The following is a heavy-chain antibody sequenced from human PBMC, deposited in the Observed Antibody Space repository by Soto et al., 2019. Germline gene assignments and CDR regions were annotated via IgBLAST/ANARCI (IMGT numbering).Heavy chain of an antibody. J-gene: IGHJ3*02. D-gene: IGHD6-19*01. CDR2: IYPGDSDT. CDR1: GYSFTSYW. CDR3: ARHSNPEWQWHHLDAFDI. Sequence: GESLKISCKGSGYSFTSYWIGWVRQMPGKGLEWMGIIYPGDSDTRYSPSFQGQVTISADKSISTAYLQWSSLKASDTAMYYCARHSNPEWQWHHLDAFDIWGQGTMVTVSS. V-gene: IGHV5-51*01.